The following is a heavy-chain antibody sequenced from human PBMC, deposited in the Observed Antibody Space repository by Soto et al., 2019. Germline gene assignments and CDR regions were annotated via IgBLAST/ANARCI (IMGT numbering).Heavy chain of an antibody. Sequence: SQTLSLTCAISGDSVSNIDAVWNWIRQSPSRGLEWLGRTYYRSRWHNEYALSVKSRMTINPDTSRNQFSLQLSSVTPEDTAVYYCASSFTVPTAIGYWGQGTLVTVSS. CDR3: ASSFTVPTAIGY. D-gene: IGHD2-2*02. CDR2: TYYRSRWHN. J-gene: IGHJ4*02. CDR1: GDSVSNIDAV. V-gene: IGHV6-1*01.